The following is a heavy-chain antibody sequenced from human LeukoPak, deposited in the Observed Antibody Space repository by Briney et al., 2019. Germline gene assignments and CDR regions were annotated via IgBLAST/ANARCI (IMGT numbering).Heavy chain of an antibody. CDR2: IKQDGSEK. J-gene: IGHJ4*02. V-gene: IGHV3-7*01. D-gene: IGHD2-2*01. Sequence: QAGGSLRLSCAASGFTFSSYWMSWVRQAPGKGLEWVANIKQDGSEKYYVDSVKGRFTISRDNAKNSLYLQMNSLRAEDTAVYYCARDLGGVPAATIAFDYWGQGTLVTVSS. CDR3: ARDLGGVPAATIAFDY. CDR1: GFTFSSYW.